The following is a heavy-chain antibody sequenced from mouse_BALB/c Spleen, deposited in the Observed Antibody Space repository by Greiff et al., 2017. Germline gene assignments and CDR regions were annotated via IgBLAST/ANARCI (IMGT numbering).Heavy chain of an antibody. V-gene: IGHV7-3*02. Sequence: EVKLMESGGGLVQPGGSLRLSCATSGFTFTDYYMSWVRQPPGKALEWLGFIRNKANGYTTEYSASVKGRFTISRDNSQSILYLQMNTLRAEDSATYYCARDLYYDYDVEAMDYWGQGTSVTVSS. CDR2: IRNKANGYTT. D-gene: IGHD2-4*01. J-gene: IGHJ4*01. CDR3: ARDLYYDYDVEAMDY. CDR1: GFTFTDYY.